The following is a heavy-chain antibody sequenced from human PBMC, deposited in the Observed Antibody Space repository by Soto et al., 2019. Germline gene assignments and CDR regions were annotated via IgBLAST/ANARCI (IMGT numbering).Heavy chain of an antibody. CDR2: MNPNSGNT. Sequence: QVQLVQSGAEVKKPGASVKVSCKASGYTFTSYDINWVRQATGQGLEWMGWMNPNSGNTGYAQKFQGRVTMTRNTSISTAYMELSSLRSEDTAVYYCASITMVRGSPYNWFDPWGQGTLVTVSS. V-gene: IGHV1-8*01. D-gene: IGHD3-10*01. CDR3: ASITMVRGSPYNWFDP. J-gene: IGHJ5*02. CDR1: GYTFTSYD.